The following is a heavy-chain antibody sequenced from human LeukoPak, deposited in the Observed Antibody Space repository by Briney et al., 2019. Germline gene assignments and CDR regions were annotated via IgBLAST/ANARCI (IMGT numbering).Heavy chain of an antibody. D-gene: IGHD2-8*01. CDR3: ARASFNVVFGNWFDP. J-gene: IGHJ5*02. Sequence: SETLSLTCTVSSGSIGSSSNYWGWSRQAPGKRLEWIGNVYYSGSTFYNPSLKSRVTISVDTSKNQFSLKLRSVTAADTAIYYCARASFNVVFGNWFDPWGQGTLVTVSS. V-gene: IGHV4-39*01. CDR2: VYYSGST. CDR1: SGSIGSSSNY.